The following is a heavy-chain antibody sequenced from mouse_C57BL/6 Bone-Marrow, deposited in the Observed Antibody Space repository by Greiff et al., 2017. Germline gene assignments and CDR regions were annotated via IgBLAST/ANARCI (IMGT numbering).Heavy chain of an antibody. CDR3: TRDPPITTVVEDGAMDY. V-gene: IGHV5-9-1*02. Sequence: EVQLVESGEGLVKPGGSLKLSCAASGFTFSSYAMSWVRQTPEKRLEWVAYISSGGDYIYYADTVKGRFTISRDNARNTLYLQMSSLKSEDTAMYYCTRDPPITTVVEDGAMDYWGQGTSVTVSS. J-gene: IGHJ4*01. CDR2: ISSGGDYI. D-gene: IGHD1-1*01. CDR1: GFTFSSYA.